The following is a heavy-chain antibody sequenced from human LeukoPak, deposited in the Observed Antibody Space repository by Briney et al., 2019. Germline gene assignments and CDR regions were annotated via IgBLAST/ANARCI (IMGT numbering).Heavy chain of an antibody. CDR3: ARHSYYGSGKDYYYMDV. CDR2: IRYDGSNK. J-gene: IGHJ6*03. Sequence: PGGSLRLSCAASGFTFSSYGMHWVRQAPGKGLEWVAFIRYDGSNKYYADSVKGRFTISRDNAKNSLYLQMNSLRAEDTALYHCARHSYYGSGKDYYYMDVWGKGTTVTISS. CDR1: GFTFSSYG. D-gene: IGHD3-10*01. V-gene: IGHV3-30*02.